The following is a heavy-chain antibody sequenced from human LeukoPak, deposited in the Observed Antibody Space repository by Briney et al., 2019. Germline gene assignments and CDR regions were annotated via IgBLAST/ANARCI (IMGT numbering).Heavy chain of an antibody. J-gene: IGHJ4*02. D-gene: IGHD1-26*01. CDR1: GGSVSSGFYH. CDR2: IYYSGST. V-gene: IGHV4-39*01. Sequence: PSETLSLTCTVSGGSVSSGFYHWGWIRQPPGKGLEWIATIYYSGSTYYNPSLKSRVTISADTSQNQFSLRLTSVTAADTALYYCARPGGVVGATYYFDYWGQGTLVTVSS. CDR3: ARPGGVVGATYYFDY.